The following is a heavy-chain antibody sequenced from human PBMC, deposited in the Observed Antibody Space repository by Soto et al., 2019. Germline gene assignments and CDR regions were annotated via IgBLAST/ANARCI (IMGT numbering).Heavy chain of an antibody. CDR3: ARNQPQRYCSGGTCRPAYGMDV. D-gene: IGHD2-15*01. CDR2: IYYSGDT. J-gene: IGHJ6*02. V-gene: IGHV4-39*01. CDR1: GGSISSDSFY. Sequence: SETLSLTCTVSGGSISSDSFYWAWFRQPPGKGLEWIGIIYYSGDTYYNPSLAGRLTMSVDTSNQFSLTLRSVTAADTALYYCARNQPQRYCSGGTCRPAYGMDVWGQGTTVTVSS.